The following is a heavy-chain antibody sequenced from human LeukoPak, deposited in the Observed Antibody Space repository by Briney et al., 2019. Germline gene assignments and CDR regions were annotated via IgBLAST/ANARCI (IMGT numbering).Heavy chain of an antibody. V-gene: IGHV4-59*01. CDR3: AGGYDYVWGSYRYDY. Sequence: PSETLSLTCTVSGGSISSYYWSWIRQPPGKGLEWIGYIYYSGSTNYNPSLKSRVTISVDTSKNQFSLKLSSVTAADTAVYYRAGGYDYVWGSYRYDYWGQGTLVTVSS. CDR2: IYYSGST. CDR1: GGSISSYY. D-gene: IGHD3-16*02. J-gene: IGHJ4*02.